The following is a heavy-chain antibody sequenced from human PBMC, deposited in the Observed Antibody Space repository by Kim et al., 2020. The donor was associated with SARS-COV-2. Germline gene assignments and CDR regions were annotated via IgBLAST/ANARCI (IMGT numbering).Heavy chain of an antibody. V-gene: IGHV3-30*18. J-gene: IGHJ2*01. D-gene: IGHD3-22*01. CDR3: AKDYYDSTELVVTFDL. Sequence: GWSLRLSCAGSGFTFSNYGMHWVRQAPGKGLEWVALLSFDRSNEYYADSVKGRFTISRDNSNNTLFLQMNSLRPEDTAVYYCAKDYYDSTELVVTFDLWGRGTLVIVSS. CDR2: LSFDRSNE. CDR1: GFTFSNYG.